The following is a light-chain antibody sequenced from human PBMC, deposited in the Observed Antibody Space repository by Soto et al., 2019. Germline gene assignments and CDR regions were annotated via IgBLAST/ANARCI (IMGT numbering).Light chain of an antibody. CDR3: QQSYSSPPT. Sequence: DIQMNHARSALSASVVDSVTISCQASQDISNHLNWYQQKPGKAPKLLIFAASSLQSGVPSRFSGSRSGPDFTLTISSLQPEDFATYYCQQSYSSPPTFGQGTKV. CDR2: AAS. CDR1: QDISNH. J-gene: IGKJ1*01. V-gene: IGKV1-39*01.